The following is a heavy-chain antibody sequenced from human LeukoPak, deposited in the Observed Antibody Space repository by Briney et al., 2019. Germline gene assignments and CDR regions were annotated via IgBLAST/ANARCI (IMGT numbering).Heavy chain of an antibody. CDR2: IYHADSDT. J-gene: IGHJ4*02. Sequence: GEPLKISCTGSGSHFANYWIGWVRQMPGKGLEWMGAIYHADSDTPYSPSFRGHVYISADKSIRTAFLQWSSLEASDTAIFYWAIPFFRSGWYYFDYWGQGTLGTGSA. CDR1: GSHFANYW. D-gene: IGHD6-19*01. V-gene: IGHV5-51*01. CDR3: AIPFFRSGWYYFDY.